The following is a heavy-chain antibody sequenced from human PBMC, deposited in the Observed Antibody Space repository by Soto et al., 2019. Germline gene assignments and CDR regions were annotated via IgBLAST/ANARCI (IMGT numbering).Heavy chain of an antibody. CDR1: GGSINSGRSS. J-gene: IGHJ5*02. V-gene: IGHV4-30-2*01. Sequence: QLQLLESGSGLVQPSQTLSLTCSVSGGSINSGRSSWNWIRQPHGKGLACIAYISHSGSTYYTPSLKSRANSSVDRSQNQISLKLTSRPAVDTAVYYWVINSTPSGPTWFDTWGSGILVTVSS. D-gene: IGHD2-8*02. CDR3: VINSTPSGPTWFDT. CDR2: ISHSGST.